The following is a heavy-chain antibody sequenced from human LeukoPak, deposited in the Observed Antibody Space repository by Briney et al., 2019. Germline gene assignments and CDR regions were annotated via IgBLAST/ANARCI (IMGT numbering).Heavy chain of an antibody. V-gene: IGHV4-59*01. CDR3: ARTTEGGYSYGYFYYYYMDV. D-gene: IGHD5-18*01. CDR2: IYYSGST. Sequence: PSETLSLTCTVSGGSISSYYWSWIRQPPGKGLEWIGYIYYSGSTNYKSSLKSRVTISVDTSKNQFSLKLSSVAAADTAVYYCARTTEGGYSYGYFYYYYMDVWGKGTTVTISS. CDR1: GGSISSYY. J-gene: IGHJ6*03.